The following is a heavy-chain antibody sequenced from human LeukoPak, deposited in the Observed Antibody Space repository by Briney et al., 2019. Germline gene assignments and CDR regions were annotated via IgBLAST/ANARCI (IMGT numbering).Heavy chain of an antibody. J-gene: IGHJ5*02. V-gene: IGHV4-31*03. Sequence: PSETLSLTCPVSGGSISSGCYYWSWIRQHPEKGLEWIGYIHYSGSTYYHPSLKSRVSMSVDTSRNQFSLKLSSVTAADTAVYYCACGSNNWYNWFDPWGQGTLVTVSS. CDR1: GGSISSGCYY. CDR2: IHYSGST. D-gene: IGHD1-1*01. CDR3: ACGSNNWYNWFDP.